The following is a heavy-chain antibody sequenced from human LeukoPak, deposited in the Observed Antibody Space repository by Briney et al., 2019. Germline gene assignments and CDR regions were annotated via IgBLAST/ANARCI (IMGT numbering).Heavy chain of an antibody. CDR1: GGSLSSYY. D-gene: IGHD3-3*01. Sequence: PSETLSLTCIVSGGSLSSYYWSWIRQPPGKGLEWIGYIHGNGNTSYNPSLKRRVTISVDTSKNQFSLKLSSVTAADTAVYYCARHAKRIAIFWGFDPWGQGTLVTVSS. CDR2: IHGNGNT. V-gene: IGHV4-59*08. J-gene: IGHJ5*02. CDR3: ARHAKRIAIFWGFDP.